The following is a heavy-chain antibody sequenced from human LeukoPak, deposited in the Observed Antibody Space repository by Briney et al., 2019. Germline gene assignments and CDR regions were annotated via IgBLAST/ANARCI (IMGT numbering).Heavy chain of an antibody. CDR2: IYYTGNT. V-gene: IGHV4-59*01. J-gene: IGHJ6*03. Sequence: SETLSLTCTVSGGSISNYYWNWIRQPPGKGLEWIGYIYYTGNTNYNPSLKSRVTISVDTSKNQFSLKLSSVTAADTAVYYCARGIRYFDPYYYYYYYMDVWGKGTTVTISS. CDR3: ARGIRYFDPYYYYYYYMDV. D-gene: IGHD3-9*01. CDR1: GGSISNYY.